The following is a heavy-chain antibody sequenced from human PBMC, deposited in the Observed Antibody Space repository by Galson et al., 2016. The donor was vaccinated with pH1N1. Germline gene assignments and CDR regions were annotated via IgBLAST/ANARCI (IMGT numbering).Heavy chain of an antibody. V-gene: IGHV1-69*10. J-gene: IGHJ2*01. CDR2: IIPVLDIR. CDR1: GDTFSNYA. Sequence: SVKVSCKASGDTFSNYAISWVRQTPGHGLEWMGGIIPVLDIRNYARKFQDRLTIIADVSTSTAYMQLSSLTSEDTAVYYCARVDPEDCTKGVCPRRFFNLWGRGTLVTVSS. D-gene: IGHD2-8*01. CDR3: ARVDPEDCTKGVCPRRFFNL.